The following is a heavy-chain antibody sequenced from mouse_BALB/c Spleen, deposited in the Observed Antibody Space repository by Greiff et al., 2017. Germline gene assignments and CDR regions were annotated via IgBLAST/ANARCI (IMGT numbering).Heavy chain of an antibody. CDR1: GFTFSSFG. V-gene: IGHV5-17*02. J-gene: IGHJ1*01. D-gene: IGHD1-1*01. CDR2: ISSGSSTI. CDR3: ARGRYYGSSWYFDV. Sequence: EVKLMESGGGLVQPGGSRKLSCAASGFTFSSFGMHWVRQAPEKGLEWVAYISSGSSTIYYADTVKGRFTISRDNPKNTLFLQMTSLRSEDTAMYYCARGRYYGSSWYFDVWGAGTTVTVSS.